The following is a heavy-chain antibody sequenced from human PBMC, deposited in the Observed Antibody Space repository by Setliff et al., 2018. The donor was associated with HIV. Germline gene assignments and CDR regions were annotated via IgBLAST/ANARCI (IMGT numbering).Heavy chain of an antibody. CDR1: GGSMSGYY. CDR2: VSYSGDT. D-gene: IGHD5-18*01. CDR3: ARHGGGYSYGSFDF. Sequence: SETLSLTCSVSGGSMSGYYWSWIRQPPGRGLEWIGYVSYSGDTNYNPSLKSRVTISIDTSKNQFSLRVNSVTAADTALYSCARHGGGYSYGSFDFWSQGTLVTSPQ. J-gene: IGHJ4*02. V-gene: IGHV4-59*08.